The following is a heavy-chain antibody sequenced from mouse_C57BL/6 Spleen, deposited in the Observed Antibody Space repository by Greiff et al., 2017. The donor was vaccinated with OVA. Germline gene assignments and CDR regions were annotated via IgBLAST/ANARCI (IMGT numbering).Heavy chain of an antibody. V-gene: IGHV5-4*01. J-gene: IGHJ1*03. CDR1: GFTFSSYA. CDR3: AREGGNWYFDV. CDR2: ISDGGSYT. Sequence: EVMLVESGGGLVKPGGSLKLSCAASGFTFSSYAMSWVRQTPEKRLEWVATISDGGSYTYYPDNVKGRFTISRDNAKNNLYLQMSHLKSEDTAMYYCAREGGNWYFDVWGTGTTVTVSS.